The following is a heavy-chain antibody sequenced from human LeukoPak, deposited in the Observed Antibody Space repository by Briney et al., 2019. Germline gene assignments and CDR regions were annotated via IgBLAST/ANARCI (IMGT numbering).Heavy chain of an antibody. CDR1: GFTFSSYG. CDR3: VRDLGGRSGH. D-gene: IGHD1-26*01. CDR2: ISYDGSNK. Sequence: GGSLRLSWAASGFTFSSYGMHWVRQAPGKGLEGVAVISYDGSNKYYADSVKGRFTISRHNSKNTLYLQMNRLRAEDTAVYYCVRDLGGRSGHWGQGTLVTVSS. J-gene: IGHJ4*02. V-gene: IGHV3-30*03.